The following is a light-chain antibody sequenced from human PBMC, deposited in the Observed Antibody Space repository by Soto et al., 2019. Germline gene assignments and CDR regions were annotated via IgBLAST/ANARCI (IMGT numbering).Light chain of an antibody. CDR1: SSDIGGYIL. CDR3: QSYDSSLSGVV. V-gene: IGLV2-14*02. CDR2: EGS. J-gene: IGLJ2*01. Sequence: QSVLTQPASVSGSPGQSITISCTGTSSDIGGYILVSWYQQEPGKAPKLMIYEGSKRPSGVSNRFSGSKSGNTASLTISGLQAEDEAHYYCQSYDSSLSGVVFGGGTKLTVL.